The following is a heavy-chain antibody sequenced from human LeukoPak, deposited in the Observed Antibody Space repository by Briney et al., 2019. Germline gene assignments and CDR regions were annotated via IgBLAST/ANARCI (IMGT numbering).Heavy chain of an antibody. V-gene: IGHV3-21*01. J-gene: IGHJ3*02. D-gene: IGHD5-24*01. CDR2: ISSSSSYI. Sequence: GGSLRLSCAASGFTFSSYSMNWVRQAPGKGLEWVSSISSSSSYIYYADSVKGRFTISRDNAKNSLHLQMNSLRAEDTAVYYCARDGYNYRIDAFDIWGQGTMVTVSS. CDR1: GFTFSSYS. CDR3: ARDGYNYRIDAFDI.